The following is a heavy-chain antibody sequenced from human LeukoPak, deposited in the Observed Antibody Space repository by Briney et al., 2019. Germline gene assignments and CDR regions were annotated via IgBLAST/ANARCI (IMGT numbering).Heavy chain of an antibody. D-gene: IGHD6-19*01. CDR3: ARGPIYLWLYYGMDV. J-gene: IGHJ6*02. CDR1: GFSVGDHA. CDR2: IRNKAYGETT. V-gene: IGHV3-49*04. Sequence: PGGSLRLSCTGSGFSVGDHAMTWVRQAPGKGLEWVGFIRNKAYGETTEYAASVNGRFTISRDDSTNTIYLQMDSLKIEDTAVYYCARGPIYLWLYYGMDVWGQGTTVTVSS.